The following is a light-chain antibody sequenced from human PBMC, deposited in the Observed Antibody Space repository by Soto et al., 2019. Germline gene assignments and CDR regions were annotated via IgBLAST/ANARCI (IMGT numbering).Light chain of an antibody. CDR2: DVS. Sequence: QSVLTQPASVSGSPGQSIAISCTGTSSDVGAYNSVSWYQQHPGRAPKLMIHDVSNRPSGVSNRFSGSKSGNTASLTISGLQAEDEADYYCGSYTSSSTYVFGTGTKVTVL. J-gene: IGLJ1*01. CDR3: GSYTSSSTYV. CDR1: SSDVGAYNS. V-gene: IGLV2-14*03.